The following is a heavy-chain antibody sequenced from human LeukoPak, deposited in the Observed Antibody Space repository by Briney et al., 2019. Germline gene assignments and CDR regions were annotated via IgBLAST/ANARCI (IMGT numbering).Heavy chain of an antibody. CDR3: ARDSDIAAAGRGDY. CDR2: ISAYNGNT. Sequence: GASVKVSCKAFGYTFTDYGITWVRQAPGQGLEWMGWISAYNGNTNYAQKLQGRVTMTTDTSTSTAYMELRSLRSDDTAVYYCARDSDIAAAGRGDYWGQGTLVTVSS. J-gene: IGHJ4*02. D-gene: IGHD6-13*01. CDR1: GYTFTDYG. V-gene: IGHV1-18*04.